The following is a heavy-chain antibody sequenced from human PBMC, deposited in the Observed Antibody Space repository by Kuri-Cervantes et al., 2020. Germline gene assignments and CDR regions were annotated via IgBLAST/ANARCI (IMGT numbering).Heavy chain of an antibody. Sequence: SETLSLTCAVYGGSLNSYYWSWIRQSAGGKLEWIGRVFITGSTNYNPSLQSRVTISVDKSRNQFSLSVTPVTAADTAVYFCARDGYGGFDKWGQGTLVTVSS. J-gene: IGHJ4*02. CDR2: VFITGST. CDR3: ARDGYGGFDK. V-gene: IGHV4-4*07. CDR1: GGSLNSYY. D-gene: IGHD5-18*01.